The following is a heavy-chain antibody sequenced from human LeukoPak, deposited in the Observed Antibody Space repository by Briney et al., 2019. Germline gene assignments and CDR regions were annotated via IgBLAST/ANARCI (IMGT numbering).Heavy chain of an antibody. D-gene: IGHD2-15*01. Sequence: ASVKISCKASGYTFSDYYIHWVRQAPGQELEWMGWITPNSGGTKYAQRFQGRVTMTRDTSISTAYMDLSSLGSDDTAVFYCVRRSATRRTSEFDYRGQGTPVTVSS. V-gene: IGHV1-2*02. CDR1: GYTFSDYY. J-gene: IGHJ4*02. CDR3: VRRSATRRTSEFDY. CDR2: ITPNSGGT.